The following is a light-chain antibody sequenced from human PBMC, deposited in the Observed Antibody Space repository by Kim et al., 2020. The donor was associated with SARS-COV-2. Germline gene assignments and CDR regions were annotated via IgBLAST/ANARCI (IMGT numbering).Light chain of an antibody. CDR1: RSVSSNY. J-gene: IGKJ1*01. Sequence: EIVLTQSPGTLSLSPGERATLSCRASRSVSSNYLAWYQQKPGQAPRLLIYGASSRATGIPDRFSGSGSGTDFTLTITRLEPEDFAVYYCQQYSSSPATFGQRTKVDIK. CDR3: QQYSSSPAT. V-gene: IGKV3-20*01. CDR2: GAS.